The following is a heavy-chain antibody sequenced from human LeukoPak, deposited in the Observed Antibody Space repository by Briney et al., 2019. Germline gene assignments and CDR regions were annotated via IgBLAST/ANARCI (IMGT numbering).Heavy chain of an antibody. CDR3: VKDSEVVPAMANWFDP. D-gene: IGHD2-2*01. V-gene: IGHV3-64D*06. CDR1: GFPFSSYA. CDR2: ISSNGGST. Sequence: GGSLRLSCSASGFPFSSYAMHWVRQAPGKGLQYVSAISSNGGSTYYADSVKGRFTISRDNSKNTLYLQMSSLRAEDTAVYYCVKDSEVVPAMANWFDPWDQGTLVTVSS. J-gene: IGHJ5*02.